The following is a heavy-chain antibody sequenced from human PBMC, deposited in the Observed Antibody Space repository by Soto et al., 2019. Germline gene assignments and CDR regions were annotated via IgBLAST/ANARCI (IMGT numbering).Heavy chain of an antibody. CDR2: ISSSSSYI. Sequence: GGSLRFSCAASGFTFSSYSMNWVRQAPGKGLEWVSSISSSSSYIYYADSVKGRFTIARDNAKNSLYLQMNSLRAEDTAVYYCARVRYYYYGMDVWGQGTTVTVSS. CDR3: ARVRYYYYGMDV. V-gene: IGHV3-21*01. J-gene: IGHJ6*02. CDR1: GFTFSSYS.